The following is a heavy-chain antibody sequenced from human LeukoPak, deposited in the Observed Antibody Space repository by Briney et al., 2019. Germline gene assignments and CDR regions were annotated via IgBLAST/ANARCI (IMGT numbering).Heavy chain of an antibody. V-gene: IGHV3-30*18. CDR2: ISYDGSNK. J-gene: IGHJ4*02. D-gene: IGHD4-23*01. Sequence: PGGSLRLSCAASGFTFSSYGMHWVRQAPGKGLEWVAVISYDGSNKYYANPVKGRFTISRDNSKNTLYLQMNSLRAEDTAVYYCAKGLGGNGVDYWGQGTLVTVSS. CDR1: GFTFSSYG. CDR3: AKGLGGNGVDY.